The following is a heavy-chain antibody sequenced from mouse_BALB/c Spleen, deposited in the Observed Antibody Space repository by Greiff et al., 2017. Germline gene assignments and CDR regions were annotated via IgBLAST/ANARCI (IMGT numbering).Heavy chain of an antibody. D-gene: IGHD4-1*01. CDR2: IYPGSGST. J-gene: IGHJ4*01. Sequence: QVHVKQPGAELVKPGTSVKLSCKASGYNFTSYWINWVKLRPGQGLEWIGDIYPGSGSTNYNEKFKSKATLTVDTSSSTAYMQLSSLASEDSALYYCARSRPLTGTGAMDYWGQGTSVTVSS. CDR1: GYNFTSYW. V-gene: IGHV1-55*01. CDR3: ARSRPLTGTGAMDY.